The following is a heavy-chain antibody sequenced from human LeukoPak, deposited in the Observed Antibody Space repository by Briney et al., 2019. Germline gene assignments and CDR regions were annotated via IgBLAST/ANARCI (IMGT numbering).Heavy chain of an antibody. D-gene: IGHD5-24*01. CDR1: GFTFSSYA. J-gene: IGHJ4*01. V-gene: IGHV3-23*01. CDR3: AKGDGYNRGFDY. CDR2: ISGSGGST. Sequence: GGSLRLSCAASGFTFSSYAMSWVRQAPGEGLEWVSAISGSGGSTYNADSVKGRYTISRYNSKNTLYLQMNSLRAEDTAVYYCAKGDGYNRGFDYWGHGTPVTASS.